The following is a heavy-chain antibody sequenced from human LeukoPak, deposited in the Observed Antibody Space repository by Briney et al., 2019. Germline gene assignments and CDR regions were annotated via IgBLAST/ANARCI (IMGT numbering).Heavy chain of an antibody. V-gene: IGHV4-34*01. CDR3: ARLVVWGSYRSDY. D-gene: IGHD3-16*02. CDR2: ISHSGST. CDR1: GGSFSGYY. Sequence: SETLSLTCAVYGGSFSGYYWSWIRQPPGKGLEWIGEISHSGSTNYNPSLKSRVTISVDTSKNQFSLKLSSVTAADTAVYYCARLVVWGSYRSDYWGQGTLVTVSS. J-gene: IGHJ4*02.